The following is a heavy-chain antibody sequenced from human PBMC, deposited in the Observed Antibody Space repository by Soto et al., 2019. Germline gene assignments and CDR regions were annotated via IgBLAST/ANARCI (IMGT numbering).Heavy chain of an antibody. D-gene: IGHD6-19*01. Sequence: QVQLVQSGAEVKKPGASVKVSCKASGYTFTSYGISWVRQAPGQGLEWMGWIGAYNGNTNYAQKXKGRVTMTPEXXTXTGXMELRRLRSDDTAVYYCARVDSSGWYVDLDPTPDYWGQGTLVTVSS. J-gene: IGHJ4*02. CDR2: IGAYNGNT. V-gene: IGHV1-18*01. CDR3: ARVDSSGWYVDLDPTPDY. CDR1: GYTFTSYG.